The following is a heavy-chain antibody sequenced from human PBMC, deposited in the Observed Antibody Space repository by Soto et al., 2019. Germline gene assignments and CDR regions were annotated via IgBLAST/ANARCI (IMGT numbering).Heavy chain of an antibody. CDR3: ARDPVTAADYFDY. Sequence: PSQTLSLTCAISGDSVSSNSATWNLIRQSPSRGLEWLGRTYYRSKWYYDYAVSVKSRITINPDTSKNQFSLQLNSVTPEDTAVYYCARDPVTAADYFDYWGPGTRVTVSS. CDR1: GDSVSSNSAT. V-gene: IGHV6-1*01. J-gene: IGHJ4*02. CDR2: TYYRSKWYY. D-gene: IGHD6-13*01.